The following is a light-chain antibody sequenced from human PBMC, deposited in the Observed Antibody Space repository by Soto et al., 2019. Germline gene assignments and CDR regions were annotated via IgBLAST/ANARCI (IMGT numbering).Light chain of an antibody. CDR1: SYNVGKNL. CDR2: KNN. CDR3: AAWDDSLSAWV. Sequence: QSVLTQPPSASGTPGQRVTISCSGGSYNVGKNLVYWYQQRPGTAPKLIIFKNNQRPSGVPDRFSGSNSGSSASLAISGLRSDDEADYFCAAWDDSLSAWVFGGGTQLTVL. V-gene: IGLV1-47*01. J-gene: IGLJ3*02.